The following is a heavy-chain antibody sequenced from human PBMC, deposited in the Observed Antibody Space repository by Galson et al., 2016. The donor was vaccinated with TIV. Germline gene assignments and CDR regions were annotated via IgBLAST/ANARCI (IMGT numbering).Heavy chain of an antibody. CDR1: GNIFTRDY. V-gene: IGHV1-46*01. CDR3: TRDLGRLRDY. J-gene: IGHJ4*02. D-gene: IGHD1-26*01. Sequence: SCKASGNIFTRDYVHWVRQAPGQGLEWMGVIDPTYGGTTFAQKFQALVTMTRDTSTSTVYMEVSGLKSDDTAVYYCTRDLGRLRDYWGQGTLVTVSS. CDR2: IDPTYGGT.